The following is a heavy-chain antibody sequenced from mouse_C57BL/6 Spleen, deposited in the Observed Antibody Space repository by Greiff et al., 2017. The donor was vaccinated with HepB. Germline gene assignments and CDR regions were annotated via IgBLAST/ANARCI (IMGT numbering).Heavy chain of an antibody. CDR1: GYSITSGYY. Sequence: EVQLKESGPGLVKPSQSLSLTCSVTGYSITSGYYWNWIRQFPGNKLEWMGYISYDGSNNYNPSLKNRISITRDTSKNQFFLKLNSVTTEDTATYYCARARESLYDYWGQGTTRTVSS. V-gene: IGHV3-6*01. CDR2: ISYDGSN. D-gene: IGHD2-12*01. CDR3: ARARESLYDY. J-gene: IGHJ2*01.